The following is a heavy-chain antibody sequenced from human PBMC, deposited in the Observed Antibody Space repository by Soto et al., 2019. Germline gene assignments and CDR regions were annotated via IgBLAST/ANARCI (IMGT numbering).Heavy chain of an antibody. CDR1: GGTFSSYA. Sequence: QVQLVQSGAEVKKPGSSVKVSCKASGGTFSSYAISWVRQAPGQGLEWMGGIIPIFGTANYAQKFQGRVTITADESTSTAYMELSSLRSEDTAVYYCARVGRGSKCSSNSCPNWFDPWGQGTLVTVSS. CDR2: IIPIFGTA. CDR3: ARVGRGSKCSSNSCPNWFDP. D-gene: IGHD2-2*01. J-gene: IGHJ5*02. V-gene: IGHV1-69*01.